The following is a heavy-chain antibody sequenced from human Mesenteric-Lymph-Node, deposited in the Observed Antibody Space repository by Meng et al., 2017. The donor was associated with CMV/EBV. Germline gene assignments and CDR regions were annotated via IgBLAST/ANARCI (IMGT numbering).Heavy chain of an antibody. J-gene: IGHJ4*02. CDR2: IYGGVSST. D-gene: IGHD3-3*01. CDR1: GFMFRSFA. V-gene: IGHV3-23*03. Sequence: GGSLRLSCEASGFMFRSFAMSWVRQAPGKGLEWVASIYGGVSSTFYADSVKGQFIISRDDSENTLYLQMNSLKTEDTAVYYCTTVVKYDFWSGAYKPDYWGQGTLVTVSS. CDR3: TTVVKYDFWSGAYKPDY.